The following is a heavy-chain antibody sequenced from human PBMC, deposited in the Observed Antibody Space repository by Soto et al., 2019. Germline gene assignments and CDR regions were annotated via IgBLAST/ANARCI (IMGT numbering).Heavy chain of an antibody. J-gene: IGHJ5*02. D-gene: IGHD6-6*01. CDR1: GGTFNNYA. V-gene: IGHV1-69*13. CDR3: AKDLTRQLAYWLDP. CDR2: LIPLFNTP. Sequence: GASVKVSCKTSGGTFNNYAIYWVRQAPGQGLDWMGGLIPLFNTPNYAQQFQGRVTITAAESTSTAYMELRSLRSEDTALYYCAKDLTRQLAYWLDPWGQGTQVTVSS.